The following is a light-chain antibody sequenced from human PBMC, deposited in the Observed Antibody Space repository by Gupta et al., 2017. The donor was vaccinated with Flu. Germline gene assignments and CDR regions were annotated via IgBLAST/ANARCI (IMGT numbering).Light chain of an antibody. CDR2: NTN. V-gene: IGLV8-61*01. Sequence: QTVVTQEPSFSVSPGGTVTLTCGLSSGSVSTNFYPSWYQQNPGQAPRTLIYNTNTLSSGVPDRVSASILGKKAAPQITGAQADDESDDYCVLYMSSGSVVVGGGNKLTVL. CDR1: SGSVSTNFY. CDR3: VLYMSSGSVV. J-gene: IGLJ3*02.